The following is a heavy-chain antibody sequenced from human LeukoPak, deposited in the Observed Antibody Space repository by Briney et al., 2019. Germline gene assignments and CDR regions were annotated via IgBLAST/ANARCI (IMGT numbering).Heavy chain of an antibody. CDR3: ARTLFVHPSPYYYYYGMDV. CDR1: GGSISSGGYY. Sequence: PSETLSLTCTVSGGSISSGGYYWSWIRQHPGTGLEWIGYIYYSGSTYYNPSLKSRVTISVDTSKNQFSLKLSSVTAADTAVYYCARTLFVHPSPYYYYYGMDVWGQGTTVTVSS. CDR2: IYYSGST. V-gene: IGHV4-31*03. J-gene: IGHJ6*02.